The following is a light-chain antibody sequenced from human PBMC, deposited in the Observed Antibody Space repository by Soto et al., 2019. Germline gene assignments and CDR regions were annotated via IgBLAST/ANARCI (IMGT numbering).Light chain of an antibody. J-gene: IGKJ4*01. Sequence: EIVLTQSPGTLSLSPGERATLPCRASQSVTSSYLAWYQQKPGQSPRLLISGASSRATGIPDRFSGSGSGTDFTLTISRLEPEDSAVYYCQQYGRSPLTFGGGTKVEIK. CDR2: GAS. CDR1: QSVTSSY. V-gene: IGKV3-20*01. CDR3: QQYGRSPLT.